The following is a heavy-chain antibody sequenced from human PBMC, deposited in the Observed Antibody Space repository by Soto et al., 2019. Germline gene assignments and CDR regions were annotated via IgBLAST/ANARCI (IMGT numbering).Heavy chain of an antibody. CDR1: GLSLSNARLG. V-gene: IGHV2-26*01. CDR3: ALIKDCSITDFYLASFDP. D-gene: IGHD2-2*01. CDR2: IFSNDDK. Sequence: SRPTLVNPTETLTMTCTVSGLSLSNARLGVSWIRQPPGKPLERLAHIFSNDDKSYSTSLKSRLTISKDTSRSQVVLTMTNMDPVDSATYYCALIKDCSITDFYLASFDPWGQGTLVTVSS. J-gene: IGHJ5*02.